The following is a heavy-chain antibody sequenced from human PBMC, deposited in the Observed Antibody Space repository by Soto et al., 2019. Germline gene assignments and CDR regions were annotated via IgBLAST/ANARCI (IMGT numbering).Heavy chain of an antibody. V-gene: IGHV1-18*04. D-gene: IGHD5-12*01. CDR2: ISAYNGNT. CDR1: GYTFTSYG. J-gene: IGHJ6*02. CDR3: ARDLADYDEVNLPLRLSTSGLDV. Sequence: QVQLVQSGAEVKKPGASVKVSCKASGYTFTSYGISWVRQAPGQGLEGMGWISAYNGNTNYAQKLQGRVTMTTDTSTSTAYMELRSLRSEDTAVYYCARDLADYDEVNLPLRLSTSGLDVWGQGTTVTVSS.